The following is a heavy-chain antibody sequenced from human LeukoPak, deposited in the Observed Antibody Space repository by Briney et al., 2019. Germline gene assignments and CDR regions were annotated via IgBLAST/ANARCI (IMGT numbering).Heavy chain of an antibody. CDR1: GGSLNSRGHY. V-gene: IGHV4-39*01. CDR3: ASRYCGGSRCHLIGGY. D-gene: IGHD2-21*01. J-gene: IGHJ4*02. Sequence: SETLSLTRTVFGGSLNSRGHYWGWLRPPPGQGLEWIGGFDYRGSAYYHPSLNSHDTISVDTSKSQSSLKLSSVTAADTAVYYCASRYCGGSRCHLIGGYWGQGILVTVSS. CDR2: FDYRGSA.